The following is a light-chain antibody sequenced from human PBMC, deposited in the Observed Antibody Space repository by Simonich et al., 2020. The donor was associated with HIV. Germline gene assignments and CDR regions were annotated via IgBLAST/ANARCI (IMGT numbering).Light chain of an antibody. J-gene: IGKJ2*01. Sequence: DIQMTQSPSTLSASVGDRVPITCRASQSISSWLAWYQQKPGKAPKLLIYKASNLETGVPSRFSGSGSGTEFTLTITSLQPDEFATYYCQHYKSYPYTFGQGTKLEIK. CDR3: QHYKSYPYT. CDR2: KAS. CDR1: QSISSW. V-gene: IGKV1-5*03.